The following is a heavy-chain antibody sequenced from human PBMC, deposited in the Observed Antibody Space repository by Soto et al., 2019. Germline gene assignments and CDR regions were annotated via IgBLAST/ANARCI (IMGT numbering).Heavy chain of an antibody. D-gene: IGHD5-18*01. Sequence: QVQLVQSGAEVKKPGSSVKVSCKATFSNYTIAWVRQAPGQGLFWMGGILPMSGTANYVQKFQGRVTITACESTSTAYMELSDLRSDDTAVYYCATRDGYSTFDSWGQGTLVTVSS. V-gene: IGHV1-69*01. CDR1: TFSNYT. J-gene: IGHJ4*02. CDR3: ATRDGYSTFDS. CDR2: ILPMSGTA.